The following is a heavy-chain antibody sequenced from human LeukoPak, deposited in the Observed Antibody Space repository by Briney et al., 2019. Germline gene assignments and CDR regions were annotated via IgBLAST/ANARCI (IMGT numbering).Heavy chain of an antibody. D-gene: IGHD6-19*01. Sequence: SETLCLTCTVSSGSISTSNYYWGWVRQPPGKALDWVGNSFYSGSPYYSPSLKSRVTISLDTSRNQFSLKLSSVPAAATAVYYCARVRVAATDYWGQGTLVTVSS. CDR3: ARVRVAATDY. CDR2: SFYSGSP. J-gene: IGHJ4*02. V-gene: IGHV4-39*07. CDR1: SGSISTSNYY.